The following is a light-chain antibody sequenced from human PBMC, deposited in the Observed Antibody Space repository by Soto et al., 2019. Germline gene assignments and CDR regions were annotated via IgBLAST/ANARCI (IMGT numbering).Light chain of an antibody. Sequence: DIQMTQSPSSVSASVGDRVTITCRASQTISTYLGWYQQQPGKAPNILISDASSLQSGVPSRFSGSGSGTDFTLTITCLQPEEFATDYWHHANAFPLAFGQGTKVEIK. CDR1: QTISTY. CDR3: HHANAFPLA. V-gene: IGKV1-12*01. J-gene: IGKJ1*01. CDR2: DAS.